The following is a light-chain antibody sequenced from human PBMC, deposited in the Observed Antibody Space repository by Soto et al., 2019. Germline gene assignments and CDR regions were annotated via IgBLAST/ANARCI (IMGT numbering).Light chain of an antibody. J-gene: IGLJ2*01. CDR2: DDG. Sequence: SYELTQPPSVSVAPGQTARITCGGNNSGSTSVHWYQQKPGQAPVLVVYDDGDRPSGIPERFSGSNSGNTATLTVSRVEAGDEADYYCQVWDTHSDHPHVVCGGGTKLTVL. CDR1: NSGSTS. V-gene: IGLV3-21*02. CDR3: QVWDTHSDHPHVV.